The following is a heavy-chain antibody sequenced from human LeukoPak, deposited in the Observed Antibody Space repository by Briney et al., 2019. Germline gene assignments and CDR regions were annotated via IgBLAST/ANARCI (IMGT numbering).Heavy chain of an antibody. CDR1: GGSISSIGHY. V-gene: IGHV4-39*07. Sequence: SETLSLTCTVSGGSISSIGHYWAWIRQPPGKGLESLASIYFGGTYYSHPSLKSRVTISVDTSKNQFSLKLNSVTAADTAVYYCARAGLVPAAIHDAFDMWGQGTMVTVSS. D-gene: IGHD2-2*01. CDR2: IYFGGTY. J-gene: IGHJ3*02. CDR3: ARAGLVPAAIHDAFDM.